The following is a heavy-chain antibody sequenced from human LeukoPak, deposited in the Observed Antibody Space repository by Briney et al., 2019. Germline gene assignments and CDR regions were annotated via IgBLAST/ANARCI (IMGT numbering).Heavy chain of an antibody. Sequence: GGSLRLSCAASEFTFSNYGMHWVRQAPGKGLEWVAFIRYDESNEYYADSVKGRFTISRDNSKNTLYLQMNSLRAEDTALYYCAKDFGGEYSTNLSPNMDVWGKGTTVTVSS. D-gene: IGHD6-6*01. CDR2: IRYDESNE. V-gene: IGHV3-30*02. CDR3: AKDFGGEYSTNLSPNMDV. J-gene: IGHJ6*03. CDR1: EFTFSNYG.